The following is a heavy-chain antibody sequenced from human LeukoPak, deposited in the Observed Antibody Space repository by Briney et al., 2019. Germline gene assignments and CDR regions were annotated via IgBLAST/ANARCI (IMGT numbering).Heavy chain of an antibody. V-gene: IGHV3-48*01. Sequence: GGSLRLSCVASGFSSTIHSMNWVRQAPGGGLEWLSYINDISSAIYYADSVKGRFSISRDNARNSLYLQMDSLRAEDTAVYFCARDLIGTGAIDFWGQGSLVTVSS. CDR1: GFSSTIHS. CDR2: INDISSAI. CDR3: ARDLIGTGAIDF. D-gene: IGHD1-14*01. J-gene: IGHJ4*02.